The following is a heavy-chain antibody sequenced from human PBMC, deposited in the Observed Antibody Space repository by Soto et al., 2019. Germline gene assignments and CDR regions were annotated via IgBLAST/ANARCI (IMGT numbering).Heavy chain of an antibody. V-gene: IGHV3-23*01. Sequence: PGGSLRLSCAASGFTFSSYAMSWVRQAPGKGLEWVSIISGNGGSTYYADSVQGRFTISRDNSKNTLYVQMNSLRVEDTAVYYCAKIEYVSSWYYYGMDVWGQGTTVTVSS. CDR1: GFTFSSYA. D-gene: IGHD6-13*01. CDR2: ISGNGGST. J-gene: IGHJ6*02. CDR3: AKIEYVSSWYYYGMDV.